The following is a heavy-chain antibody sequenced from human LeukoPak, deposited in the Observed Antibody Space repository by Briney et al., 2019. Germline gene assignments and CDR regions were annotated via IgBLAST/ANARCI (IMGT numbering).Heavy chain of an antibody. CDR1: GYTFTSYG. J-gene: IGHJ6*03. Sequence: VASVKVSCKASGYTFTSYGISWVRQAPGQGLEWMGWISAYNGNTNYAQKLQGRVTMTTDTSTSTAYMELRSLRSDDTVVYYCARGKASSRGYYYYYMDVWGKRTTVTVSS. CDR3: ARGKASSRGYYYYYMDV. V-gene: IGHV1-18*01. CDR2: ISAYNGNT.